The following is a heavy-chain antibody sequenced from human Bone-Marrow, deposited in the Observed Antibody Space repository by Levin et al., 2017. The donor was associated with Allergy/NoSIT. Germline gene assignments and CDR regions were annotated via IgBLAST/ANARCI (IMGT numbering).Heavy chain of an antibody. CDR3: ARLYLVPAATWFDP. CDR2: IFSNDEK. J-gene: IGHJ5*02. D-gene: IGHD2-2*01. Sequence: GSGPTLVKPTETLTLTCTVSGFSLSNARMGVSWIRQPPGKALEWLAHIFSNDEKSYSTSLKSRLTISKDTSKSQVVLTMTNMDPVDTATYYCARLYLVPAATWFDPWGQGTLVTVSS. CDR1: GFSLSNARMG. V-gene: IGHV2-26*01.